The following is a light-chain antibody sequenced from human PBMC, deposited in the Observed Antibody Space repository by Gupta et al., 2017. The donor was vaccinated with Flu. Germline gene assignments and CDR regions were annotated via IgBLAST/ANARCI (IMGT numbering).Light chain of an antibody. Sequence: QSVLTQPPSVSGPPGQRVTISCSGSSLNIGSNDVWWYQQFPGTAPSLLLYRNNGRHSGGTERVSGSKSGASASLTITGLRTGEEADYYSGSWESNGNSFYVFGTGTKVIVL. V-gene: IGLV1-47*01. CDR3: GSWESNGNSFYV. J-gene: IGLJ1*01. CDR1: SLNIGSND. CDR2: RNN.